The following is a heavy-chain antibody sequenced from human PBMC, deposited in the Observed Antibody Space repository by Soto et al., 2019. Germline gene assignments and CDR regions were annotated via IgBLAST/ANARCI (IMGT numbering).Heavy chain of an antibody. Sequence: EVQLVESGGGLVEPGGSLRLSCAAAGCTFSSAWINWVRQTPGRGLEWVGRIKSEADGGTTDFAARVRGRFVISRDDSRDMRYMQMNSLKTEDTGVYYCTTDSLFTQMLVRFDFWGLGTLVTVSS. V-gene: IGHV3-15*07. CDR3: TTDSLFTQMLVRFDF. D-gene: IGHD3-10*02. CDR1: GCTFSSAW. CDR2: IKSEADGGTT. J-gene: IGHJ4*01.